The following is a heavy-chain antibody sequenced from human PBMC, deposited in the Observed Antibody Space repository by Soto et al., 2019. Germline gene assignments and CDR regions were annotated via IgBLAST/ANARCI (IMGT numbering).Heavy chain of an antibody. J-gene: IGHJ4*02. Sequence: PSQTLSLTCAISGDSVSSNSAAWNWIRQSPSRGLEWLGRTYYRSKWYNDYAVSVKSRITINPDTSKNQLSLQLNSVTPEDTAVYYCAHTPGYYDSSGYSTPYFDYWGQGTLVTV. CDR2: TYYRSKWYN. CDR3: AHTPGYYDSSGYSTPYFDY. CDR1: GDSVSSNSAA. D-gene: IGHD3-22*01. V-gene: IGHV6-1*01.